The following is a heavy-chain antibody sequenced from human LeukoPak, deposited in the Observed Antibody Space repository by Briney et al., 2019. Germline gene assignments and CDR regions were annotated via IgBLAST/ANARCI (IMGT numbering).Heavy chain of an antibody. CDR1: GGSFSGYY. CDR3: ARRTRFAASVDY. D-gene: IGHD1-14*01. Sequence: SETLSLTCAVYGGSFSGYYWSWIRQPPGKGLEWIGEINHSGSTNYNPSLKSRVTMSVDTSKYQFSLKLSSVTAADTAVYYCARRTRFAASVDYWGQGTLVTVSS. J-gene: IGHJ4*02. CDR2: INHSGST. V-gene: IGHV4-34*01.